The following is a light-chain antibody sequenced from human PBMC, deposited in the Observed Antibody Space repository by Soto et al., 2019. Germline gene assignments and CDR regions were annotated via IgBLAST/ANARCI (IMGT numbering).Light chain of an antibody. Sequence: DIVMTQSPDSRAVSLGERATINCKSSQSVLYSSNNKNSVAWYQQKPGQPPQLLIYWASTRESGVPDRFSGSGSGTDFTLKISRVEAEDVGVYYCMQPLQSWTFGQGTKVDNK. CDR1: QSVLYSSNNKNS. V-gene: IGKV4-1*01. J-gene: IGKJ1*01. CDR3: MQPLQSWT. CDR2: WAS.